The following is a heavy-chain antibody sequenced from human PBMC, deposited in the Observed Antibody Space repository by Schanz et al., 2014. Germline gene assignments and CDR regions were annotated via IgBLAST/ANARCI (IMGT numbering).Heavy chain of an antibody. CDR1: GYTFTDYG. J-gene: IGHJ2*01. D-gene: IGHD6-19*01. CDR2: INPNSGDT. V-gene: IGHV1-2*04. Sequence: QVQLVQSGAEVKKPGASVKVSCKASGYTFTDYGVIWVRQAPGQGLEWMGWINPNSGDTNYAQKFQGWVTMTRDTSISTAYMEVSRLKSDDTAVYYCARLSVAGRPHVNYWYFDLWGRGPLVTVSS. CDR3: ARLSVAGRPHVNYWYFDL.